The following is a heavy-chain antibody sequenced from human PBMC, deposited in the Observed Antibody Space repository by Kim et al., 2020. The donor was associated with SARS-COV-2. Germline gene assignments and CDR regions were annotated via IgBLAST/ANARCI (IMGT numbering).Heavy chain of an antibody. D-gene: IGHD2-8*02. J-gene: IGHJ3*02. V-gene: IGHV3-33*01. Sequence: GGSLRLSCAASGFTFSSYGMHWVHQAPGKGLEWVAVIWYDGSNKYYADSVKGRFTISRDNSKNMLYLQMNSLRAEDTAVYYCARGGVQGEDAFDIWGQGTMVTVSS. CDR2: IWYDGSNK. CDR3: ARGGVQGEDAFDI. CDR1: GFTFSSYG.